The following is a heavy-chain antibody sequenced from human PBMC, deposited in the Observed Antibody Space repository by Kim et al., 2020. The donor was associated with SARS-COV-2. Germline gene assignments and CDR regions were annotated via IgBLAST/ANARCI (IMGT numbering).Heavy chain of an antibody. D-gene: IGHD4-4*01. Sequence: LKSRVTISLDTSKNQFTLKLSSVTAADTAVYYCARALTVTTFFYYYFGMDVWGQGTTVTVSS. J-gene: IGHJ6*02. CDR3: ARALTVTTFFYYYFGMDV. V-gene: IGHV4-34*01.